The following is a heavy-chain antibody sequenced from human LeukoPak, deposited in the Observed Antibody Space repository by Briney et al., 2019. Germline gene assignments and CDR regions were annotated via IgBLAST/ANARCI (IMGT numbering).Heavy chain of an antibody. D-gene: IGHD2-15*01. Sequence: ASVKVSCKASGYTFTSYDINWVRQATGQGLEWMGWINPNSGGTNYAQKFQGRVTMTRDTSISTAYMELSRLRSDDTAVYYCARDIGSVTGDYWGQETLVTVSS. CDR2: INPNSGGT. CDR1: GYTFTSYD. V-gene: IGHV1-2*02. CDR3: ARDIGSVTGDY. J-gene: IGHJ4*02.